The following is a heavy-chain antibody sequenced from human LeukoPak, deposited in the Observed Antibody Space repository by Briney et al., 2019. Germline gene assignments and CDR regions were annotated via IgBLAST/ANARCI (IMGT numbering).Heavy chain of an antibody. V-gene: IGHV3-23*01. Sequence: GGSLRLSCAASAFTFSNYAMRWVRQAPGKGLAWVSGISGSGDSTYYADSVKGRFTISRDNAKNTLYLQMNSLRAEDTAVYYCARAFQLRDYWGQGTLVTVSS. CDR2: ISGSGDST. CDR3: ARAFQLRDY. CDR1: AFTFSNYA. J-gene: IGHJ4*02. D-gene: IGHD1-26*01.